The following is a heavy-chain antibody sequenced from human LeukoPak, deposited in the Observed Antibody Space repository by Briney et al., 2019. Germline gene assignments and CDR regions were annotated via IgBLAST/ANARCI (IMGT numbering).Heavy chain of an antibody. Sequence: AGGSLRLSCAASGFTFSSYAMHWVRQAPGKGLEWVSYISSRSRTIYYADSVKGRFTISRDNAQKSLYLQINSLRGDDTALYYCVRGTRAFDVWGQGTMVTVSS. CDR3: VRGTRAFDV. CDR2: ISSRSRTI. J-gene: IGHJ3*01. CDR1: GFTFSSYA. V-gene: IGHV3-48*04.